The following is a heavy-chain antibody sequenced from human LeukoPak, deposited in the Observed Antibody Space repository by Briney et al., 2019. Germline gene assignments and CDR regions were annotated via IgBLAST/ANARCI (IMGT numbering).Heavy chain of an antibody. CDR1: GFTVSSNY. CDR2: IYSGGST. Sequence: GGSLRLSCAASGFTVSSNYMSWVRQAPGKGLEWVSVIYSGGSTYYADSVKGRFTISRDNSKNTQYLQMNSLRAEDTAVYYCATQWGVDYDILTGYYRVDYWGQGTLVTVSS. V-gene: IGHV3-66*01. J-gene: IGHJ4*02. D-gene: IGHD3-9*01. CDR3: ATQWGVDYDILTGYYRVDY.